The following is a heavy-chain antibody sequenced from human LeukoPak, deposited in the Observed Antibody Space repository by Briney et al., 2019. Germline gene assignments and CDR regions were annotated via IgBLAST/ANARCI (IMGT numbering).Heavy chain of an antibody. V-gene: IGHV3-53*01. D-gene: IGHD4/OR15-4a*01. Sequence: GGSLRLSCTVSGFTVSSNSMSWVRQAPGKGLEWVSFIYSDNTHYSDSVKGRFTISRDNSKNTLYLQMNSLRAEDTAVYYCAKVSLNMVNDAFDIWGQGTMVSVSS. CDR1: GFTVSSNS. CDR3: AKVSLNMVNDAFDI. CDR2: IYSDNT. J-gene: IGHJ3*02.